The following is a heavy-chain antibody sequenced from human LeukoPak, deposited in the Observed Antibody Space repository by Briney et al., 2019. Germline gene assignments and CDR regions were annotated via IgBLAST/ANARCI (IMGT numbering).Heavy chain of an antibody. J-gene: IGHJ6*02. CDR1: GYTFTGYY. CDR2: INPNSGGT. V-gene: IGHV1-2*02. Sequence: ASVKVSCKASGYTFTGYYMHWVRQAPGQGLEWMGWINPNSGGTNYAQKFQGRVTMTRDTSISTAYMELSRLRSDDTAVYYCARDYYYGSGSNYYYYYGMDVWGQGTTVTVSS. D-gene: IGHD3-10*01. CDR3: ARDYYYGSGSNYYYYYGMDV.